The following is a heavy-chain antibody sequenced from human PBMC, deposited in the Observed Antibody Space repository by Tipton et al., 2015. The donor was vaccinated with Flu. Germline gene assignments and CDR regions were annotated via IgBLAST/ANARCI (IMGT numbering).Heavy chain of an antibody. V-gene: IGHV4-61*02. CDR2: IYTIRST. Sequence: GLVKPSQTLSLICNVSGVSINSGSYYWTWIRQPAGKGLEWIGHIYTIRSTKYNPSLKSRVTISMDTSKNQFFLNLSSVTAADTAVYYCAREARYCSGGGCSFFDCWGQGTLVTVSS. CDR1: GVSINSGSYY. CDR3: AREARYCSGGGCSFFDC. D-gene: IGHD2-15*01. J-gene: IGHJ4*02.